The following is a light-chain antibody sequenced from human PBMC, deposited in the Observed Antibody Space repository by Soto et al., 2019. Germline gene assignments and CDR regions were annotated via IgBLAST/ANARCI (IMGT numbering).Light chain of an antibody. CDR3: CSYAGNSLWV. Sequence: QSALTQPRSVSGSPGQSVTISCTGTRSDVGGYNYVSWYQQHPGKAPKLVIYDVSKRPSGVPDRFSGSKSANTASLTISGLQAEDEADYYCCSYAGNSLWVFGGGTKVTVL. CDR2: DVS. CDR1: RSDVGGYNY. J-gene: IGLJ3*02. V-gene: IGLV2-11*01.